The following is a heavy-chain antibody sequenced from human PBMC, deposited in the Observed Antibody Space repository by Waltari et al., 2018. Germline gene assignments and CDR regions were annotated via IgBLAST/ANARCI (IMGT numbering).Heavy chain of an antibody. CDR1: GGSISSSSYY. CDR3: ARLGDYGDYRDY. CDR2: IYYSGST. D-gene: IGHD4-17*01. Sequence: QLQLQESGPGLVKPSETLSLTCTVSGGSISSSSYYWGWIRQPPGKGLEWIGSIYYSGSTYNNPSLKSRVTISVDTSKNQLSRKLSSVTAADTAVYYCARLGDYGDYRDYWGQGTLVTVSS. J-gene: IGHJ4*02. V-gene: IGHV4-39*01.